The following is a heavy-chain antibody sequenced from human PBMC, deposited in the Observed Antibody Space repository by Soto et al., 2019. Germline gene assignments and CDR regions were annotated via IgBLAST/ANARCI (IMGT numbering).Heavy chain of an antibody. CDR1: GYTITRYA. Sequence: ASVKVSCKVSGYTITRYAMHWVRQAPGQRLEWMGWINAGNGDTNYSQRFQGRVTITRDTSASTAYMELSSLRSEDTAVYYCARGLARYDYIWGSYRYTAFDIWGQGTMVTVSS. CDR3: ARGLARYDYIWGSYRYTAFDI. V-gene: IGHV1-3*01. CDR2: INAGNGDT. D-gene: IGHD3-16*02. J-gene: IGHJ3*02.